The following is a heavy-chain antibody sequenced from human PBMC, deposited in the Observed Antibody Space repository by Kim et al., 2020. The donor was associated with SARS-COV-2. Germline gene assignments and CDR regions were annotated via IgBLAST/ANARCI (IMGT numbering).Heavy chain of an antibody. Sequence: GGSLRLSCAASGFTFSSYAMSWVRQAPGKGLEWVSSISGSGGSTYYADSVKGRFTVSRDNSKNTLYLQMNSLRAEDTAVYYCVKVHPQRWWFGETDQFDHWGQGTLVTVSS. J-gene: IGHJ4*02. D-gene: IGHD3-10*01. V-gene: IGHV3-23*01. CDR3: VKVHPQRWWFGETDQFDH. CDR2: ISGSGGST. CDR1: GFTFSSYA.